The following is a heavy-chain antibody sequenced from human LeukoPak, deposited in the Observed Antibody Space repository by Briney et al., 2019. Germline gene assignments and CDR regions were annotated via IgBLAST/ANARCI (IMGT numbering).Heavy chain of an antibody. CDR2: TYSGGST. D-gene: IGHD1-14*01. J-gene: IGHJ4*02. V-gene: IGHV3-53*01. Sequence: PGGSLRLSCAASGFTFDDYGMSWVRQAPGKGLEWVSLTYSGGSTCYADSVKGRFTVSRDDSKNTLYLQMNSLRAEDTAVYYCARESLHWYYFDYWGQGTLVTVSS. CDR3: ARESLHWYYFDY. CDR1: GFTFDDYG.